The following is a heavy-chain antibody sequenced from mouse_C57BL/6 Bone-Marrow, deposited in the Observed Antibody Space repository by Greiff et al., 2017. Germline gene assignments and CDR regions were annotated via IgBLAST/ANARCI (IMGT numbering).Heavy chain of an antibody. CDR3: ARVSSGDY. Sequence: EVHLVESGGGLVKPGGSLKLSCAASGFTFSSYAMSWVRQTPEKRLEWVATISDGGSYTYYPDNVKGRFTISRDNAKNNLYLQMSHLKSEDTAMYYCARVSSGDYWGQGTSVTVSS. V-gene: IGHV5-4*01. CDR2: ISDGGSYT. J-gene: IGHJ4*01. CDR1: GFTFSSYA.